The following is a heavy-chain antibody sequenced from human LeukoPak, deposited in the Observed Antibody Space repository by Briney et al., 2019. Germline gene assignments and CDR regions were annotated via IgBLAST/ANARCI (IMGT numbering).Heavy chain of an antibody. Sequence: SETLSLTCTVSGGSISSYYWSWIRQPPGKGLEWIGYIYYSGSTNYNPSLKSRVTISVDTSKNQFSLKLSSVTAADTAVYYCARHDGDSSGYYSTSYYFDYWGQGTLVTVSS. CDR2: IYYSGST. V-gene: IGHV4-59*08. J-gene: IGHJ4*02. CDR3: ARHDGDSSGYYSTSYYFDY. CDR1: GGSISSYY. D-gene: IGHD3-22*01.